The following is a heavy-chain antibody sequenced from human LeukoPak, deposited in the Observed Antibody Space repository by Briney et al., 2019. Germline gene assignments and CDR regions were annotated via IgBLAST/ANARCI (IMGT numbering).Heavy chain of an antibody. CDR2: FNGYNGNA. J-gene: IGHJ4*02. D-gene: IGHD2-2*01. V-gene: IGHV1-18*04. CDR3: ARPYCSGNKCYRLDY. Sequence: ASVKVSCKTSGYSFSSYGLNWVRQAPGQGLEWIGWFNGYNGNAMSTQKFQGRIIKTADTSANTGYMELRSLTSDDTAVYFCARPYCSGNKCYRLDYWGQGTLVTVSS. CDR1: GYSFSSYG.